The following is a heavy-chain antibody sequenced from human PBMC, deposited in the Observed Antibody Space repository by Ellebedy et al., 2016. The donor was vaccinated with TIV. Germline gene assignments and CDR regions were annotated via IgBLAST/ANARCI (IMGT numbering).Heavy chain of an antibody. V-gene: IGHV3-23*01. D-gene: IGHD3-10*01. CDR3: AKGGRGVPFDY. CDR1: GFRFSSYG. Sequence: PGGSLRLSCVASGFRFSSYGMHWVRQAPGKGLEWVSAIGGSGTFYADSVNGRFTISRDNSKNTLYLQMNSLGAEDTAIYYCAKGGRGVPFDYWGQGTLVTVSS. J-gene: IGHJ4*02. CDR2: IGGSGT.